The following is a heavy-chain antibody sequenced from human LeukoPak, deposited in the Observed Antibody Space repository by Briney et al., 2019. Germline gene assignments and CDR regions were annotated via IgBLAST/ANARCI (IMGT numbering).Heavy chain of an antibody. CDR3: ASWPVDDGSGSKVDY. CDR2: ISYSGST. Sequence: SETLSLTCSVSGXSIXSXNXXWXXXRXPXGKGLEXXGIISYSGSTYYNPSLQSRVTISVDKSKNQFSLKVSSVTAADTAVYYCASWPVDDGSGSKVDYWGQGTLVTVSS. D-gene: IGHD3-10*01. V-gene: IGHV4-39*07. J-gene: IGHJ4*02. CDR1: GXSIXSXNXX.